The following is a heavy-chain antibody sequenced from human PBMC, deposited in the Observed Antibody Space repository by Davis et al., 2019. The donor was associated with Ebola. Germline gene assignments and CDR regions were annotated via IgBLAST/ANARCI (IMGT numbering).Heavy chain of an antibody. CDR3: ARIGSYYDFWSGYYYFDY. CDR2: IYYSGSA. Sequence: PSETLSLTCTVSGGSISSHYWSWIRQPPGKGLEWIGYIYYSGSANYNPSLKSRVPISVDTSKNQFSLKLCSVTAADTAVYYCARIGSYYDFWSGYYYFDYWGQGTLVTVSS. CDR1: GGSISSHY. J-gene: IGHJ4*02. D-gene: IGHD3-3*01. V-gene: IGHV4-59*11.